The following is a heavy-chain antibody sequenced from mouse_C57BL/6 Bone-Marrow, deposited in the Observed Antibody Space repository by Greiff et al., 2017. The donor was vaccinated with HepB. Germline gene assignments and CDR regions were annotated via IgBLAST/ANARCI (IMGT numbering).Heavy chain of an antibody. V-gene: IGHV5-2*01. CDR1: EYEFPSHD. D-gene: IGHD1-1*01. J-gene: IGHJ3*01. CDR2: INSDGGST. Sequence: DVKLVESGGGLVQPGESLKLSCESNEYEFPSHDMSWVRKTPEKRLELVAAINSDGGSTYYPDTMERRFIISRDNTKKTLYLQMSSLRSEDTALYYCASHYYGSPWFAYWGQGTLVTVSA. CDR3: ASHYYGSPWFAY.